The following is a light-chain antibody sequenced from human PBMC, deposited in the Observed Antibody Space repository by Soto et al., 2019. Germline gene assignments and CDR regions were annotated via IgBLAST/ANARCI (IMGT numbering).Light chain of an antibody. Sequence: DIQMTQSPSTLSASVGDRVTIACRASQSIDSWLAWYQQKPGKAPKFLIYDASDFESGVPSRFSGCGSGPEFTLTISSLQPDDFATYYCQQYRGKPFTFGQGTKVEIK. J-gene: IGKJ2*01. V-gene: IGKV1-5*01. CDR2: DAS. CDR3: QQYRGKPFT. CDR1: QSIDSW.